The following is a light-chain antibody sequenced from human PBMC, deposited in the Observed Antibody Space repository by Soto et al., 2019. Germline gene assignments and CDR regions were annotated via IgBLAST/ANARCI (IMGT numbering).Light chain of an antibody. CDR2: GAS. Sequence: EFVLTQSPGTLSLSPGERATLSCRASQSVSSSYLAWFQQKPGQAPRVLIYGASSRATGIPDRFSGSGSGTDFTLTISRLEPEDFAVYYCQHYMTFGQGTKVEIK. CDR3: QHYMT. J-gene: IGKJ1*01. CDR1: QSVSSSY. V-gene: IGKV3-20*01.